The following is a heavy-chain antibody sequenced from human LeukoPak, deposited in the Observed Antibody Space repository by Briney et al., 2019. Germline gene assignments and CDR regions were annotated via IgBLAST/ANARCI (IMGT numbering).Heavy chain of an antibody. Sequence: ASVKVSCKASGYTFNYFAMHWVRQAPGQRPEWMGCINVDNDDTRYSQKFQGRVTMTRDTSTSTVYMELSSLRSEDTAVYYCARDLFHGGNNQLLYYMDVWGKGTTVTVSS. J-gene: IGHJ6*03. CDR1: GYTFNYFA. CDR3: ARDLFHGGNNQLLYYMDV. D-gene: IGHD2-2*01. V-gene: IGHV1-3*01. CDR2: INVDNDDT.